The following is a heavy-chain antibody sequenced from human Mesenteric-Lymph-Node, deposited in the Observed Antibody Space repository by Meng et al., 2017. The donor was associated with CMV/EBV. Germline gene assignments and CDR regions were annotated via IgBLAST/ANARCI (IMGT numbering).Heavy chain of an antibody. CDR3: AKVGVLLWFGEFFDY. CDR2: INSDGSST. Sequence: GESLKISCAASGFTFSSYWMHWVRQAPGKGLVWVSRINSDGSSTSYADSVKGRFTISRDNAKNTLYLQMNSLRAEDTAVYYCAKVGVLLWFGEFFDYWGQGTLVTVSS. V-gene: IGHV3-74*01. CDR1: GFTFSSYW. D-gene: IGHD3-10*01. J-gene: IGHJ4*02.